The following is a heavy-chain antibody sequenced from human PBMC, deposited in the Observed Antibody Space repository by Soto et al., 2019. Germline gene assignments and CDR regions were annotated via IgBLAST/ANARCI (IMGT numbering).Heavy chain of an antibody. CDR2: IWYDGSNK. CDR3: ARDRESRGSRVNYGMDV. V-gene: IGHV3-33*01. CDR1: GFTFSSYG. J-gene: IGHJ6*02. D-gene: IGHD3-10*01. Sequence: GGSLRLSCAASGFTFSSYGMHWVRQAPGKGLEWVAVIWYDGSNKYYADSVKGRFTISRDNSKNTLYLQMNSLRAEDTAVYYCARDRESRGSRVNYGMDVWGQGTTVTVSS.